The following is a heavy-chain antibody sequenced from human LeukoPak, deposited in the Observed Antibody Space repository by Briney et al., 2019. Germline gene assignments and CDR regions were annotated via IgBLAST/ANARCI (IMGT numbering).Heavy chain of an antibody. Sequence: ASVKVSWKASGGTFSSYAISWVRQAPVQGLEWMGGIIPIFGTANYAQKFQGRVTITADESTSTAYMELSSLRSEDTAVYYCARARMVRGGNNWFDPWGQGTLVTVSS. J-gene: IGHJ5*02. CDR2: IIPIFGTA. CDR1: GGTFSSYA. V-gene: IGHV1-69*01. D-gene: IGHD3-10*01. CDR3: ARARMVRGGNNWFDP.